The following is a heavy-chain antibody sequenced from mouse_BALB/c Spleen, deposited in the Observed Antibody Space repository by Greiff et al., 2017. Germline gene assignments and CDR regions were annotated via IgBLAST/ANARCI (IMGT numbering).Heavy chain of an antibody. Sequence: EVMLVESGGGLVQPGGSLKLSCAASGFTFSSYTMSWVRQTPEKRLEWVAYISNGGGSTYYPDTVKGRFTISRDNAKNTLYLQMSSLKSEDTAMYYCARQADYYDYDCGPFDYWGQGTTLTVSS. CDR3: ARQADYYDYDCGPFDY. V-gene: IGHV5-12-2*01. CDR2: ISNGGGST. D-gene: IGHD2-4*01. CDR1: GFTFSSYT. J-gene: IGHJ2*01.